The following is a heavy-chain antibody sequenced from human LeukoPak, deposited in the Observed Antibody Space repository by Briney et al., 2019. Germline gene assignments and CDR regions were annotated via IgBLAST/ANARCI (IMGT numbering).Heavy chain of an antibody. CDR2: FYTSGTT. Sequence: NPSETLSLTCTVSGVSISSDSYYWSWIRQPAGKGLEWIGRFYTSGTTNYNPSLKRRVTISVDTSKNQFSLKLRSVTAADTALYYCARSELSCSGGSCPTRYAFDIWGQGTVVTASS. D-gene: IGHD2-15*01. CDR3: ARSELSCSGGSCPTRYAFDI. J-gene: IGHJ3*02. V-gene: IGHV4-61*02. CDR1: GVSISSDSYY.